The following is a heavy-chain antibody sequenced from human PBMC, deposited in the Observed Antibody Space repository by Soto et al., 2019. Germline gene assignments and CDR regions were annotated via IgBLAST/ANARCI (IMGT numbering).Heavy chain of an antibody. D-gene: IGHD5-18*01. J-gene: IGHJ4*02. CDR2: ISLSGGST. V-gene: IGHV1-46*01. CDR3: ARVVDTAMVFDS. CDR1: GYTFTRYY. Sequence: ASLKVSCKSSGYTFTRYYIHWVRQAPGQGLEWMGIISLSGGSTSYAQNFQGRITMTRDTSTSTVYMELSTLTSDDTAVYYCARVVDTAMVFDSWGQGTLVTVSS.